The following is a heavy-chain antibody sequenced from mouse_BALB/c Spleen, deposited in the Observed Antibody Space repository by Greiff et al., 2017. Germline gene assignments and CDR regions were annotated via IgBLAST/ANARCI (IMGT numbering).Heavy chain of an antibody. J-gene: IGHJ4*01. CDR2: ISSGGSYT. V-gene: IGHV5-6*01. Sequence: EVKLVESGGDLVKPGGSLKLSCAASGFTFSSYGMSWVRQTPDKRLEWVATISSGGSYTYYPDSVKGRFTISRDNAKNTLYLQMSSLKSEDTAMYYCARHLTDYWGQGTSVTVSS. CDR3: ARHLTDY. CDR1: GFTFSSYG.